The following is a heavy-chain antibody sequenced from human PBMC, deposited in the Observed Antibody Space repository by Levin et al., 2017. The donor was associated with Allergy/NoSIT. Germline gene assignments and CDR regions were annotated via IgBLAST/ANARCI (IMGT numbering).Heavy chain of an antibody. Sequence: PGGSLRLSCVASGFTFNTFSMNWVRQTPGKGLEWVSSISAKSTYIYYADSVNGRFTISRDNPKNSLFLQMNSLRAEDTAVYYCARADRHLLRSGNYGLGNFDYWGQGTLVTVSS. V-gene: IGHV3-21*01. CDR3: ARADRHLLRSGNYGLGNFDY. CDR2: ISAKSTYI. D-gene: IGHD3-10*01. J-gene: IGHJ4*02. CDR1: GFTFNTFS.